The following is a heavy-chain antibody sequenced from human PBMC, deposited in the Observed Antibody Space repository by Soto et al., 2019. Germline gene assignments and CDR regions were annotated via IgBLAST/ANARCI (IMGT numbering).Heavy chain of an antibody. CDR2: ISGSGGST. CDR3: AKDLGGDRISPSLD. CDR1: GFTFSSYA. V-gene: IGHV3-23*01. Sequence: GGSLRLSCAASGFTFSSYAMSWVRQAPGKGLEWVSAISGSGGSTYYADSLKGRFTISRDNSKNTLYLQMNSLRAEDTAVYYCAKDLGGDRISPSLDWGQGTLVTVSS. D-gene: IGHD2-21*02. J-gene: IGHJ4*02.